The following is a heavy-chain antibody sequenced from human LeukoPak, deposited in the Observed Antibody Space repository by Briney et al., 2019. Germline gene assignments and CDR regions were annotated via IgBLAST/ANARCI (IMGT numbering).Heavy chain of an antibody. V-gene: IGHV3-30*18. D-gene: IGHD3-10*01. CDR1: GFTFSIYG. Sequence: PGRSLRLSCAVSGFTFSIYGMHWVRQAPGKGLEWVAVISYGANNKYYADSVKGRFTISRDNSKNTLYLQMNSLRAEDTAVYYCAKDFESVVPYYGSGTDYWGQGTLVTVSS. CDR2: ISYGANNK. J-gene: IGHJ4*02. CDR3: AKDFESVVPYYGSGTDY.